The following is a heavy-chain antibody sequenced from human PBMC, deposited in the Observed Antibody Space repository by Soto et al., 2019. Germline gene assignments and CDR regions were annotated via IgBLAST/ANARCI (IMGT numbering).Heavy chain of an antibody. J-gene: IGHJ6*02. D-gene: IGHD2-21*01. CDR2: IIPIFGRG. Sequence: SVKVSCKVSGDSFISYAISWVRQAPGQGLEWMGGIIPIFGRGNYAQRFQGRVAITADESTSTVHMELNSLRAEDTAVYYCAREVVVGSYGPAPVYGMDVWGQGTTVTVSS. V-gene: IGHV1-69*13. CDR3: AREVVVGSYGPAPVYGMDV. CDR1: GDSFISYA.